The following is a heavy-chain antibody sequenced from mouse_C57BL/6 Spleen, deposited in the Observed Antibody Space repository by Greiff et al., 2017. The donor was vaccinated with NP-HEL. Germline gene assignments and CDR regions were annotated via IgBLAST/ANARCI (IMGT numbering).Heavy chain of an antibody. CDR3: ARGDYYGSSPYYYAMDY. Sequence: VQLQQPGAELVRPGTSVKLSCKASGYTFTSYWMHWVKQRPGQGLEWIGVIDPSDSYTNYNQKFKGKATLTVDTSSSTAYMQLSSLTSEDSAVYYCARGDYYGSSPYYYAMDYWGQGTSVTVSS. D-gene: IGHD1-1*01. V-gene: IGHV1-59*01. J-gene: IGHJ4*01. CDR1: GYTFTSYW. CDR2: IDPSDSYT.